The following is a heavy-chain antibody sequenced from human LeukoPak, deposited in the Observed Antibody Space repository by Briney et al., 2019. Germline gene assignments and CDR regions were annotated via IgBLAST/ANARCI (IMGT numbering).Heavy chain of an antibody. CDR1: GGSFSGYY. V-gene: IGHV4-34*01. CDR2: INHSGST. Sequence: SETPSLTCAVYGGSFSGYYWSWIRQPPGKGLEWIGEINHSGSTNYNPSLKSRVTISVDTSKIQFSLKLSSVTAADTAVYYCARVVSGSYRLDYWGQGTLVTVSS. D-gene: IGHD1-26*01. CDR3: ARVVSGSYRLDY. J-gene: IGHJ4*02.